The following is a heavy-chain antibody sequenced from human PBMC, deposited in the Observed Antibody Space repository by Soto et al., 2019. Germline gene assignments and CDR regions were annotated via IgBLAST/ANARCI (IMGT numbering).Heavy chain of an antibody. CDR1: GYTFTGYY. CDR3: ARGDGVVPAASRWFDP. J-gene: IGHJ5*02. CDR2: INPNSGGT. Sequence: ASVKVSCKASGYTFTGYYMHWVRQAPGQGLEWMGWINPNSGGTNYAQKFQGWVTMTRDTSISTAYMELSRLRSDDTAVYYCARGDGVVPAASRWFDPWGQGTLVTVSS. V-gene: IGHV1-2*04. D-gene: IGHD2-2*01.